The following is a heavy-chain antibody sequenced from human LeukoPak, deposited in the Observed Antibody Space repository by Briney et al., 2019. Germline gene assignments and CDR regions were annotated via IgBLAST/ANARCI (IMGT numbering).Heavy chain of an antibody. Sequence: GGSLRLSCVASGLPIADFAMHWVRQAPGKGLEWAPLISGDGVSTFYADSVKGRFSISRDNSKNSLYLEMNSLRTEDAAMYYCAKESGKFDYWGQGTLVAVSS. J-gene: IGHJ4*02. CDR3: AKESGKFDY. CDR2: ISGDGVST. CDR1: GLPIADFA. V-gene: IGHV3-43*02.